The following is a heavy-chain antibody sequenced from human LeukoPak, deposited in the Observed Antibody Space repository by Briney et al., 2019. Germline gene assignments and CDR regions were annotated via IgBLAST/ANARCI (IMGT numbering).Heavy chain of an antibody. CDR2: VHTSGST. Sequence: SETLSLTRTVSGASFISYYWSWIRQPAGKGLEWIGRVHTSGSTNYNPSLRSRATVSVDTSKNQFSLKLSSVTAADTAVYFCARALSGYYYDHWGQGALVTVSS. D-gene: IGHD3-22*01. V-gene: IGHV4-4*07. CDR3: ARALSGYYYDH. CDR1: GASFISYY. J-gene: IGHJ5*02.